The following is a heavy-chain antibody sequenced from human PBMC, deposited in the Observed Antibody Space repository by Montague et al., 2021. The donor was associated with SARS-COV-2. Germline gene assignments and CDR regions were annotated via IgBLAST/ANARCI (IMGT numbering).Heavy chain of an antibody. CDR2: GKDTGST. CDR1: VGSVSGGS. V-gene: IGHV4-34*01. CDR3: ARGALTGGNYEFWRGYYTSPLDY. Sequence: SETLSLTCAGDVGSVSGGSQGWIGKPPVKGLVWVGAGKDTGSTNYIPSLKSRVAISVDTSKNQFSLKLRSVTAADTAVYFCARGALTGGNYEFWRGYYTSPLDYWSQGTLVTVSS. D-gene: IGHD3-3*01. J-gene: IGHJ4*02.